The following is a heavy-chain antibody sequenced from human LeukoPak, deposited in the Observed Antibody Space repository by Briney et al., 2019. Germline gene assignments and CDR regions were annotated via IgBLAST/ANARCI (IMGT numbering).Heavy chain of an antibody. Sequence: GGSLRLSCAASGFTFSNYGMYWVRQAPGKGLEWVAVISYDGSNKYYADSVKGRFTISRDNSKNTLYLQMNSLRAEDTAVYYCAKGHDGYNYGGAFDYWGQGTLVTVSS. CDR1: GFTFSNYG. J-gene: IGHJ4*02. D-gene: IGHD5-24*01. V-gene: IGHV3-30*18. CDR2: ISYDGSNK. CDR3: AKGHDGYNYGGAFDY.